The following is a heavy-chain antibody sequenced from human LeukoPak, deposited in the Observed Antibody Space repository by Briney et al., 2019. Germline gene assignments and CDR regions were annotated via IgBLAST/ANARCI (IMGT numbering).Heavy chain of an antibody. J-gene: IGHJ4*02. CDR1: GYTFTSYS. Sequence: ASVKVSCKASGYTFTSYSINWVRQAPGQGLEWMGWISAYNGNTKYAQKLQGRVTMTTDTSTSTAYMELGSLRSDDTAVYYCARGLGGSGSYFLTFDYWGQGTLVTVSS. CDR2: ISAYNGNT. V-gene: IGHV1-18*01. D-gene: IGHD1-26*01. CDR3: ARGLGGSGSYFLTFDY.